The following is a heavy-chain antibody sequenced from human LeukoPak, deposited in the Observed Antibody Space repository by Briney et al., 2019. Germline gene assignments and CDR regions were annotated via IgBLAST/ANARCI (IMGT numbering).Heavy chain of an antibody. CDR1: GYIFTSYG. CDR3: ARELESCTNGVCYVYGMDV. D-gene: IGHD2-8*01. J-gene: IGHJ6*02. V-gene: IGHV1-18*01. CDR2: ISAYNGDT. Sequence: ASVKVSCKASGYIFTSYGISWVRQAPGQGLEWMGWISAYNGDTKYAQKFQGRVTMTRDTSTSTVYMELSSLRSEDTAVYYCARELESCTNGVCYVYGMDVWGQGTTVTVSS.